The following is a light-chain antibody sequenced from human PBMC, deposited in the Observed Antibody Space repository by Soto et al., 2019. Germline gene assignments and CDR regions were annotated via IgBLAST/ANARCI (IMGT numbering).Light chain of an antibody. Sequence: VLTQPPSPSGSPWQSVTISCPGTSGAVGGYNYVSWYQQHPGKAPKLMIFEVSERPSGVPDRFSASKSGNTASLTVSGLQAEDEADYYCSSYAGSNTYVFGTGTKVTVL. CDR3: SSYAGSNTYV. V-gene: IGLV2-8*01. CDR2: EVS. J-gene: IGLJ1*01. CDR1: SGAVGGYNY.